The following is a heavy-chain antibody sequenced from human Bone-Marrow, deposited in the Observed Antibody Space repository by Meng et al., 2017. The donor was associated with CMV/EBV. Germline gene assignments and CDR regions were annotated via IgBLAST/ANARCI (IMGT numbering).Heavy chain of an antibody. Sequence: ASVKVSCKASGFTFSTYVITWVRQAPGQGLEWMGWFNGYNGDTNYAQKAQGRVTVTIDTSTNTAYMEMRSLRSDDTAVYYCARGRMRADFDCWGQGTRVTVPS. CDR3: ARGRMRADFDC. CDR2: FNGYNGDT. CDR1: GFTFSTYV. J-gene: IGHJ4*02. V-gene: IGHV1-18*01.